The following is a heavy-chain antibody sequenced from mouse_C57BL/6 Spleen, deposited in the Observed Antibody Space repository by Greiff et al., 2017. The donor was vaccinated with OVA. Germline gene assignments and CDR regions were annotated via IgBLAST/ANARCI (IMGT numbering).Heavy chain of an antibody. D-gene: IGHD4-1*01. CDR3: ARANWAYWYFDV. J-gene: IGHJ1*03. CDR2: ISYDGSN. CDR1: GYSITSGYY. V-gene: IGHV3-6*01. Sequence: VQLKESGPGLVKPSQSLSLTCSVTGYSITSGYYWNWIRQFPGNKLESMGYISYDGSNNYNPSLKNRISITRDTSKNQFFLKLNSVTTEDTATYDCARANWAYWYFDVWGTGTTVTVSS.